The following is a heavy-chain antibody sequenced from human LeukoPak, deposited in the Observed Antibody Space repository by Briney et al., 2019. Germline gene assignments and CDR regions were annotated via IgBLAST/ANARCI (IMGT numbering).Heavy chain of an antibody. V-gene: IGHV3-7*01. CDR3: AREGQLQGVY. CDR2: IKQDGSEK. D-gene: IGHD5-24*01. CDR1: GFIFSSYW. J-gene: IGHJ4*02. Sequence: GGSLRLSCAASGFIFSSYWMSWVRQAPGKGLEWVANIKQDGSEKYYVDSVKGRFTISRDNAKNSLYLQMNSLRAEDTAVYYCAREGQLQGVYWGQGTLVTVSS.